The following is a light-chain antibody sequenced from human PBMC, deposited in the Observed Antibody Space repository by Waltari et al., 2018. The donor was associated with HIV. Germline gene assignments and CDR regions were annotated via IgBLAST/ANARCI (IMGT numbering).Light chain of an antibody. Sequence: EIVLTQSTGTLSLSPGERATLTCRASQTINRSFLAWYQQKPGQAPRLLVSGASSRATGVSDRFSGSGSGTDFTLTISRLEPEDFAVYYCQQYGGSPLTFGGGTKVEI. CDR2: GAS. V-gene: IGKV3-20*01. CDR3: QQYGGSPLT. J-gene: IGKJ4*01. CDR1: QTINRSF.